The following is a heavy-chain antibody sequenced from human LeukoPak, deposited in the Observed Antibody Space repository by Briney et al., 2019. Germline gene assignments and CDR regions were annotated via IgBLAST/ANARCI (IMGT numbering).Heavy chain of an antibody. CDR3: ATDSRSLLRGQKPTHFDY. CDR1: GYTFTGYY. Sequence: ASVKVSCKASGYTFTGYYMHWVRQAPGQGLEWMGWINPNSGGTNYAQKFQGRVTMTEDTSTDTAYMELSSLRSEDTAVYYCATDSRSLLRGQKPTHFDYWGQGTLVTVSS. V-gene: IGHV1-2*02. J-gene: IGHJ4*02. CDR2: INPNSGGT. D-gene: IGHD3-9*01.